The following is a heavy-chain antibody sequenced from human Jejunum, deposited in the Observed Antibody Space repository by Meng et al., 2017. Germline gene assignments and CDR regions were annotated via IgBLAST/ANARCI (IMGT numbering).Heavy chain of an antibody. CDR3: AGGRPGSAPFEY. Sequence: EVPLVESGGGLVQPAGSLRLSCEVFGLTFSDHLMDWVRQAPGKGLEWVGRSRTKASGYTTEYAASVRGRLTVSRHDSENLVFLQMNSLKAEDTAVYYCAGGRPGSAPFEYWGRGTLVTVSS. CDR1: GLTFSDHL. D-gene: IGHD1-26*01. J-gene: IGHJ4*02. V-gene: IGHV3-72*01. CDR2: SRTKASGYTT.